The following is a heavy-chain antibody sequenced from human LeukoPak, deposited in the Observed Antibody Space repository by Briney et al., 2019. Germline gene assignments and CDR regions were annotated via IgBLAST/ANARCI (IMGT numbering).Heavy chain of an antibody. J-gene: IGHJ6*02. CDR1: GGTFSSYA. Sequence: GASVKVSCKASGGTFSSYAISWVRQAPGQGLEWMGGIIPIFGTANYAQKFQGRVTITADESTSTAYMELSSLRSEDTAVYYCARGRSYSSGWYGGNYYYGMDVWGQGTTVTVSS. D-gene: IGHD6-19*01. CDR2: IIPIFGTA. V-gene: IGHV1-69*13. CDR3: ARGRSYSSGWYGGNYYYGMDV.